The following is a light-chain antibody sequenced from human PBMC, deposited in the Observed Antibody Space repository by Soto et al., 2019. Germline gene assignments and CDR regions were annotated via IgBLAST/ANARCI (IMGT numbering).Light chain of an antibody. V-gene: IGKV3-20*01. Sequence: VLTQSPGTLSLSPGERATLYXRASHSVIKNYLAWYQQKPXKAPXXXIYXASNRATGIPDRFSGSGSGTDFTITISRLEPEDFAVYYCQQYGSPVTFGQGTKVDIK. J-gene: IGKJ1*01. CDR3: QQYGSPVT. CDR1: HSVIKNY. CDR2: XAS.